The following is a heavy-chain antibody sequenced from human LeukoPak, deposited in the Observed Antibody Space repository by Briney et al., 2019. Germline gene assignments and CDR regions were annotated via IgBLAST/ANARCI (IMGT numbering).Heavy chain of an antibody. J-gene: IGHJ5*02. V-gene: IGHV1-8*01. D-gene: IGHD6-19*01. CDR1: GYTFTSYD. CDR2: MNPNSGNT. Sequence: GASVKVSCKASGYTFTSYDINWVRQATGQGLEWMGWMNPNSGNTGYAQKFQGRVTMTRNTSISTAYMELSRLRSEDTAVYYCARDSSGWYWTWFDPWGQGTLVTVSS. CDR3: ARDSSGWYWTWFDP.